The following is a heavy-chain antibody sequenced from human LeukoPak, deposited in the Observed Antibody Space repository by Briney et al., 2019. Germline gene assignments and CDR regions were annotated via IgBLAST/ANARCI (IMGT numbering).Heavy chain of an antibody. Sequence: SETLSLTCTVSGYSISSGYYWGWIRQPPGKGLEWIGSIYHSGSTYYNPSLKSRVTISVDTSKNQFSLKLSSVTAADTAVYYCARLRLIYRGGGDYWGQGTLVTVSS. CDR3: ARLRLIYRGGGDY. D-gene: IGHD3-16*01. CDR2: IYHSGST. J-gene: IGHJ4*02. CDR1: GYSISSGYY. V-gene: IGHV4-38-2*02.